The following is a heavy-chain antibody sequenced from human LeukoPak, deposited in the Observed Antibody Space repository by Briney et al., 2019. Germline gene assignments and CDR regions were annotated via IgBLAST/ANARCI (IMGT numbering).Heavy chain of an antibody. CDR2: ISTSSSSI. J-gene: IGHJ2*01. V-gene: IGHV3-48*01. CDR1: GFTFSSYS. Sequence: PGGSLRLSCAASGFTFSSYSMNWVRQAPGKGLEWVSYISTSSSSIYYADSVRGRFAISRDNAKNSLFLQVNSLRGEDTAVYYCARASGGNPDWYFNPGARGPRVTVSS. CDR3: ARASGGNPDWYFNP. D-gene: IGHD4-23*01.